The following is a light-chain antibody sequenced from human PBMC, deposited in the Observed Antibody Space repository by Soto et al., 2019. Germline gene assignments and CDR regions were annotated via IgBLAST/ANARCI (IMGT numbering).Light chain of an antibody. V-gene: IGLV2-14*01. CDR2: EVS. Sequence: QSALTQPASVSASPGQSITISCTGTISDVGDYNYVSWYQHHPGKAPKLMIYEVSNRPSGVSNRFSGSKSGNTGSLTISGLQAEDEAEYYCSSYTSSSAVVFGGG. J-gene: IGLJ3*02. CDR3: SSYTSSSAVV. CDR1: ISDVGDYNY.